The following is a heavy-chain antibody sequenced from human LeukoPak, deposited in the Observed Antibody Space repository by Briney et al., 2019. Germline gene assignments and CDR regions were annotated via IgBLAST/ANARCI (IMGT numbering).Heavy chain of an antibody. CDR1: GGSFSGYY. V-gene: IGHV4-34*01. Sequence: SETLSLTCAVYGGSFSGYYWSWIRQPPGKGLEWIGEINHSGSTNYNPSLKSRVTISVDTSKNQFSLKLSSVTAADTAVYYCARARGPYYYDSSGYYSIWGQGTLVTVSS. CDR3: ARARGPYYYDSSGYYSI. CDR2: INHSGST. J-gene: IGHJ4*02. D-gene: IGHD3-22*01.